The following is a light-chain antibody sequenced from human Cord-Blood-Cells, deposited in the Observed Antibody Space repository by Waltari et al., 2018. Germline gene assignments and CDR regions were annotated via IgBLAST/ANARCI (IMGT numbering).Light chain of an antibody. Sequence: QSALTQPASVSGPPGQSITIPCLGTSSEVGGYNYVSWYQQHPGKAPKLMIYDVSNRPSGVSNRFSGSKSGNTASLTISGLQAEDEADYYCSSYTSSSTLVFGTGTKVTVL. CDR3: SSYTSSSTLV. CDR2: DVS. CDR1: SSEVGGYNY. V-gene: IGLV2-14*03. J-gene: IGLJ1*01.